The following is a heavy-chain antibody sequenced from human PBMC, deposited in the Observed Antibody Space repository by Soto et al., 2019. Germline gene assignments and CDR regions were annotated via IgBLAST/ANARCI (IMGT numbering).Heavy chain of an antibody. CDR1: GFTFSIYS. CDR3: VSNADTSMVDRWFDP. CDR2: INSNGGIK. J-gene: IGHJ5*02. D-gene: IGHD5-18*01. Sequence: EVQLVESGGGLAQPGGSLRLSCGASGFTFSIYSMNWVRQAPGKGLEGVSYINSNGGIKNYADSVKGRFTISRDNAKNSLYLQMNSLRDEDTAVYYCVSNADTSMVDRWFDPWGQGTLVTVSS. V-gene: IGHV3-48*02.